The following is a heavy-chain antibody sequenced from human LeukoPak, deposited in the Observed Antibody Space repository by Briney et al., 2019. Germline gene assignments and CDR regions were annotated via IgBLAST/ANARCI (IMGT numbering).Heavy chain of an antibody. CDR1: GFTFSTYA. CDR3: ASEEVAGEDY. D-gene: IGHD6-13*01. CDR2: ISYDGSRK. J-gene: IGHJ4*02. Sequence: GGSLRLSCAASGFTFSTYATHWVRQAPGKGLEWVAFISYDGSRKYYADSVKGRCTISRDNFKNTLYLQMNSLRTDDTAVYYCASEEVAGEDYWGQGTLVTVSS. V-gene: IGHV3-30*04.